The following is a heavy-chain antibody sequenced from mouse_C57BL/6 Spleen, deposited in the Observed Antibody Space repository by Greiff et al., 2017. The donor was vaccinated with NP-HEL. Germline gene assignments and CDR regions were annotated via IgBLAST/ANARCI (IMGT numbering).Heavy chain of an antibody. Sequence: VQLQQPGTELVKPGASVKLSCKASGYTFTSYWMYWVKQRPGQGLEWIGNINPSNGGTNYNEKLKSKATLTVDKSSSPAYMQLNGLTSEDSAVYYFANLRPTWFAYWGQGTLVTVSA. J-gene: IGHJ3*01. D-gene: IGHD6-5*01. V-gene: IGHV1-53*01. CDR2: INPSNGGT. CDR1: GYTFTSYW. CDR3: ANLRPTWFAY.